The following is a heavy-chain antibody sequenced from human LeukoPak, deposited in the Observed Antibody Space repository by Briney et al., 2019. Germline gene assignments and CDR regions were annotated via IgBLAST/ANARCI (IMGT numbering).Heavy chain of an antibody. CDR1: GFIFSAYG. CDR3: AKGHSSTWYGPDV. Sequence: PGGSLRLSCTASGFIFSAYGMHWVRQAPGKGLEWVAAISHDGRNIYYADIVKGRFTISRDNSRDTLHLQMNSLRAEDTAVYYCAKGHSSTWYGPDVWGEGTTVTVSS. J-gene: IGHJ6*04. D-gene: IGHD6-13*01. V-gene: IGHV3-30*18. CDR2: ISHDGRNI.